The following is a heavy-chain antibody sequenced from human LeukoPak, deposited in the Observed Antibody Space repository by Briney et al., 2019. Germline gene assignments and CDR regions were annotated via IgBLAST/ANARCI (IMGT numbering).Heavy chain of an antibody. CDR3: AKATTTIAAVPHNP. CDR2: MNPKSGNT. CDR1: GYTFTSYD. V-gene: IGHV1-8*01. Sequence: ASVKASCKASGYTFTSYDINWVRQAPGQGLEWMGWMNPKSGNTGYAPKFQGRVTMTRNTSIDTAFMELKSLSFEDTAVYYCAKATTTIAAVPHNPWGQGTLVTVSS. D-gene: IGHD6-13*01. J-gene: IGHJ5*02.